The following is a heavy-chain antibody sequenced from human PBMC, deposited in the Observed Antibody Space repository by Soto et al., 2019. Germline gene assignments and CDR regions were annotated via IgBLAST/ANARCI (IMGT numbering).Heavy chain of an antibody. CDR1: GFTFSNAW. CDR2: IKSKTDGGTT. J-gene: IGHJ6*03. Sequence: GGSLRLSCAASGFTFSNAWMSWVRQAPGKGLEWVGRIKSKTDGGTTDYAAPVKGRFTISRDDSKNTLYLQMNSLKTEDTAVYYCIHLGEPHPYYYYMDVWGKGTTVTVSS. V-gene: IGHV3-15*01. CDR3: IHLGEPHPYYYYMDV. D-gene: IGHD3-16*01.